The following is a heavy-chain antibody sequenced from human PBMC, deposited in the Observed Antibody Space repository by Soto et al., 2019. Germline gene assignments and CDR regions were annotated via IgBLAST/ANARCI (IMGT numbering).Heavy chain of an antibody. CDR3: ARDLSPKVEMGTVWYFDL. V-gene: IGHV1-69*12. J-gene: IGHJ2*01. Sequence: QVQLVQSGAEVKKPGSSVKVSCKASGGTFSSYAISWVRQAPGQGLEWMGGIIPIFGTANYAQKFQGRVTITADESTSTAYMELSSLRSEDTAVYYCARDLSPKVEMGTVWYFDLWGRGTLVTVSS. D-gene: IGHD7-27*01. CDR1: GGTFSSYA. CDR2: IIPIFGTA.